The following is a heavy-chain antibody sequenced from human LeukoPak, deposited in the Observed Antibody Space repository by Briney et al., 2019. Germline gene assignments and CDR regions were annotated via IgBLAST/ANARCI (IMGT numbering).Heavy chain of an antibody. J-gene: IGHJ4*02. D-gene: IGHD3-3*01. CDR3: ANVVAGLEWLEEAYFDY. V-gene: IGHV3-23*01. Sequence: GGSLRLSCAASGFTFRSYAMSWVRQAPRKGLEWVSASSSSGGSTYYADSVTGRFTIPRDNSKNTMYLQMNSLRAEDTDVYYCANVVAGLEWLEEAYFDYWGQGTMVTVSS. CDR2: SSSSGGST. CDR1: GFTFRSYA.